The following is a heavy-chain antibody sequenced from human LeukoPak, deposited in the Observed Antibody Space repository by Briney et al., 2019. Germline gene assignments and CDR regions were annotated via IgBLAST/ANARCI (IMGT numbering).Heavy chain of an antibody. D-gene: IGHD3-10*01. V-gene: IGHV4-34*01. Sequence: PSETLSLTCAVYGGSFSGYYWSWIRQPPGKGLEWIGEINHSGSTNYNPSLKSRVTMSVDTSKNQFSLKLGSVTAADTAVYYCARISGGVYYYYYYGMDVWGQGTTVTVSS. J-gene: IGHJ6*02. CDR1: GGSFSGYY. CDR3: ARISGGVYYYYYYGMDV. CDR2: INHSGST.